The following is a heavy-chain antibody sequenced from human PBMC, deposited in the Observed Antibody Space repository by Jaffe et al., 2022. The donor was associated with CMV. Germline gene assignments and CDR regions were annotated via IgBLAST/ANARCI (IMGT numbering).Heavy chain of an antibody. V-gene: IGHV3-13*01. D-gene: IGHD2-2*02. CDR1: GFTFSSYD. CDR2: IGTAGDT. Sequence: EVQLVESGGGLVQPGGSLRLSCAASGFTFSSYDMHWVRQATGKGLEWVSAIGTAGDTYYPGSVKGRFTISRENAKNSLYLQMNSLRAGDTAVYYCARALIPAAIQARKAGGMDVWGQGTTVTVSS. J-gene: IGHJ6*02. CDR3: ARALIPAAIQARKAGGMDV.